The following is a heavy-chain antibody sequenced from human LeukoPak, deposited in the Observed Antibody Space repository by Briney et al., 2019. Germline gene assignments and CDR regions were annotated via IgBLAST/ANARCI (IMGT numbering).Heavy chain of an antibody. J-gene: IGHJ4*02. CDR3: ARAWGTFDY. Sequence: GGSLRLSCAASGFTFGAYTINWVRQAPGKGLEWVSCIFSRSESILYADSVKGRFTISRDNAKNLLYLQMDSLRAEDTAVYYCARAWGTFDYWGQGTLVTVSS. D-gene: IGHD7-27*01. CDR1: GFTFGAYT. V-gene: IGHV3-21*04. CDR2: IFSRSESI.